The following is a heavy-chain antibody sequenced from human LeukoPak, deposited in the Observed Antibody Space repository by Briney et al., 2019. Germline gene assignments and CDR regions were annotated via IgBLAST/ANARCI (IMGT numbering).Heavy chain of an antibody. CDR3: ARNNGMDV. J-gene: IGHJ6*02. Sequence: PGGSLRLSCAASEFAFSLYAMNWVRQAPGEGPEWVSSISGSGAEIRYADSVKGRFTISKDNAKNSLYLQMNSLRAEDTALYHCARNNGMDVWGQGTTVIVSS. V-gene: IGHV3-21*04. CDR2: ISGSGAEI. CDR1: EFAFSLYA.